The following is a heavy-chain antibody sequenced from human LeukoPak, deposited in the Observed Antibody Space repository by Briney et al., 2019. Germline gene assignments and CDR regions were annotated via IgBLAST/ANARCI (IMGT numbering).Heavy chain of an antibody. J-gene: IGHJ4*02. CDR3: ARDVSATTCAYDY. V-gene: IGHV3-21*01. Sequence: GGSLRLSCAAPGFILSDYNMNWVRQAPGKGLEWVSFIDISGTYITYADSVKGRFTISRDSANSLYLEMNSLRVEDTAVYYCARDVSATTCAYDYWGQGTLVTVSS. CDR1: GFILSDYN. CDR2: IDISGTYI. D-gene: IGHD1-26*01.